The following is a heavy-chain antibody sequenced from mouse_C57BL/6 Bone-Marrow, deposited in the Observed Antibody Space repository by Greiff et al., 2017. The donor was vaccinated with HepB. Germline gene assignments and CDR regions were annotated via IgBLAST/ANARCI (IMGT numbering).Heavy chain of an antibody. CDR2: INPNNGGT. D-gene: IGHD3-2*02. Sequence: VQLKESGPELVKPGASVKIPCKASGYTFTDYNMDWVKQSHGKSLEWIGDINPNNGGTIYNQKFKGKATLTVDKSSSTAYMELRSLTSEDTAVYYCATAQAKGFAYWGQGTLVTVSA. J-gene: IGHJ3*01. CDR3: ATAQAKGFAY. V-gene: IGHV1-18*01. CDR1: GYTFTDYN.